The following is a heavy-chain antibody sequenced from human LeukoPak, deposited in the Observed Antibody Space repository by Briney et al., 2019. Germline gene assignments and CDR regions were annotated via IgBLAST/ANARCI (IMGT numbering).Heavy chain of an antibody. CDR3: ARDHGMVRGVTEPNWFDP. Sequence: GGSLRLSCAASGFSFSSYAMNWVRQAPGKGLEWVSIIFGNGDTTYYADSVKGRFTVSRDNSNDTLYLEMNDLRPDDTAVYYCARDHGMVRGVTEPNWFDPWGQGTLVTVSS. D-gene: IGHD3-10*01. J-gene: IGHJ5*02. CDR2: IFGNGDTT. V-gene: IGHV3-23*01. CDR1: GFSFSSYA.